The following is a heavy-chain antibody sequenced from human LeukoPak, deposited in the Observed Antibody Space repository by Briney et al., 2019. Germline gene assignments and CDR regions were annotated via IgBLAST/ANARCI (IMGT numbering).Heavy chain of an antibody. D-gene: IGHD7-27*01. CDR1: GFTFSSYS. V-gene: IGHV3-48*01. CDR3: ARGSNWGGGDY. J-gene: IGHJ4*02. CDR2: ISSSSSTL. Sequence: GGSLRLSCAASGFTFSSYSMNWVRQAPGKGLEWVSYISSSSSTLYYADSVKGRFTISRDNAKNSLYLQMNSLRAEDTAVYYCARGSNWGGGDYWGQGTLVTVSS.